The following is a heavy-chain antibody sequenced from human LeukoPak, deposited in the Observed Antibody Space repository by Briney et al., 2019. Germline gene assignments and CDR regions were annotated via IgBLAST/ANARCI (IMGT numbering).Heavy chain of an antibody. CDR1: GYTFTSYG. V-gene: IGHV1-18*01. CDR2: ISAYNGNA. Sequence: ASVNVSCKASGYTFTSYGISWVRQAPGQGLEWMGWISAYNGNANYAQKLQGRVTMTTDTSTSTAYMELRSLRSDDTAVYYCARMADIVVVPAAPGEDFDYWGQGTLVTVSS. J-gene: IGHJ4*02. D-gene: IGHD2-2*01. CDR3: ARMADIVVVPAAPGEDFDY.